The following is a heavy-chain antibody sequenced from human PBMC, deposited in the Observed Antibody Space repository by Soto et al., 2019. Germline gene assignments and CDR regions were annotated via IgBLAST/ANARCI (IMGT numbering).Heavy chain of an antibody. CDR1: GGTFSSYA. J-gene: IGHJ6*02. V-gene: IGHV1-69*06. CDR2: IISIFGTA. Sequence: QVQLVQSGAEVKKPGSSVKVSCKASGGTFSSYAISWVRQAPGQGLEWMGGIISIFGTANYAQKFQGRVTITADKSTSTAYMELSSLRSEDTAVYYCARGQDIVVVPAAMVLDYYYGMDVWGQGTTVTVSS. CDR3: ARGQDIVVVPAAMVLDYYYGMDV. D-gene: IGHD2-2*01.